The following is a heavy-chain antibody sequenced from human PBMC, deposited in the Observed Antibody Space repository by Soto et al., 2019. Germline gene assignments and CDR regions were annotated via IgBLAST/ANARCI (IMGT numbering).Heavy chain of an antibody. D-gene: IGHD1-26*01. CDR3: ARGRYSGSYFGVNGMDV. CDR2: ISSSSSTI. CDR1: GFTFSSYS. Sequence: EVQLVESGGGLVQPGGSLRLSCAACGFTFSSYSMNWVRQAPGKGLEWVSYISSSSSTIYYADSVKGRFTISRDNAKNSLYLQMNSLRDEDTAVYYCARGRYSGSYFGVNGMDVWGQGTTVTVSS. J-gene: IGHJ6*02. V-gene: IGHV3-48*02.